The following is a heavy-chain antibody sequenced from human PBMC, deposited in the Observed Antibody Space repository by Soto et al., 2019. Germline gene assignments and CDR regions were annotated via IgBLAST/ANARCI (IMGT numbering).Heavy chain of an antibody. D-gene: IGHD2-15*01. CDR1: GGSISSTNW. J-gene: IGHJ4*02. V-gene: IGHV4-4*02. Sequence: QVQLKQSGPRLARPSGTLSLTCVVSGGSISSTNWWTWVRQTPGKGLEWIGEVYHTGSTKYNPSLNNRATIPVHTPNTPFPLTLNSLPPAAPPFYYCAPPPPLIVVVVLPPPSWGQGPLFPV. CDR2: VYHTGST. CDR3: APPPPLIVVVVLPPPS.